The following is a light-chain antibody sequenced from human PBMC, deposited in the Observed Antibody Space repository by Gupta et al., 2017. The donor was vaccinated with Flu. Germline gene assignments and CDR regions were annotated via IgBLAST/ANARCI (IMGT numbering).Light chain of an antibody. CDR2: AAS. CDR3: QQRDSTPRT. Sequence: PSFLSASVGDRVTITCRASQGIRTYLHWYQQKPGKSPKLLIYAASRAQSGVPSRFSGSGSGTDFTLTISRRQPEDFATYYCQQRDSTPRTFGQGTKVEIK. CDR1: QGIRTY. J-gene: IGKJ2*01. V-gene: IGKV1-39*01.